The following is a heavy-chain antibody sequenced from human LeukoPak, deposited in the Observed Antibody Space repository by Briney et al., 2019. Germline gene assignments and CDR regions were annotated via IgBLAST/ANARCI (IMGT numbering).Heavy chain of an antibody. CDR3: ARGRSTTGTFFIY. J-gene: IGHJ4*02. V-gene: IGHV1-2*02. Sequence: ASVKVSCKASGYTFTGYYTHWVRQAPAQGLERMGWINPNSGGTNDAQKFQGRVTMTRDTSISTAYMELRRLRSGDTAVYYCARGRSTTGTFFIYWGQGTLVTVSS. CDR1: GYTFTGYY. D-gene: IGHD1-1*01. CDR2: INPNSGGT.